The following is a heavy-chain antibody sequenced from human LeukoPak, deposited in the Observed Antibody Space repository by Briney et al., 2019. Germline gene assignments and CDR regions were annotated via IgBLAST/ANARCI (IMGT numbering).Heavy chain of an antibody. Sequence: PGGSLTLSCAASGFTFGSYWMSWVRQAPGKGLEWVASMKEDGSEIFYVGSVKGRFIISRDNAKNSLYLQMNSLRAEDTAVYYCAKGGASRFDHWGQGTLVTVSS. CDR1: GFTFGSYW. D-gene: IGHD1-26*01. J-gene: IGHJ4*02. V-gene: IGHV3-7*01. CDR3: AKGGASRFDH. CDR2: MKEDGSEI.